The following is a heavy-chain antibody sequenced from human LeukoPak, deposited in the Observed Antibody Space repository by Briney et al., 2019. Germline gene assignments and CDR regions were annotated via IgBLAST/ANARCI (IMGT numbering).Heavy chain of an antibody. CDR3: LPYGSGSYPAGN. Sequence: GASVKVSCKASGYTFTSYGINWVRQAPGQGLEWMGWISAYNGNTNYAQKLQGRVTMTTDTSTSTTYMELRSLRSDDTAVYYCLPYGSGSYPAGNWGQGTLVTVSS. J-gene: IGHJ4*02. V-gene: IGHV1-18*01. CDR2: ISAYNGNT. D-gene: IGHD3-10*01. CDR1: GYTFTSYG.